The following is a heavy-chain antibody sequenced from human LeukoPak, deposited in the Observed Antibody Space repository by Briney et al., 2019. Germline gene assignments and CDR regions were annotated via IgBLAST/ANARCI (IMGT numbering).Heavy chain of an antibody. Sequence: PSETLSLTCTVSGGSVSSGSYYWNWIRQPAGKGLEWIGRIYTTGSTTGSTTYNPSLKSRVTMSIDTSRTHFSLELSSVTAADTAVYYCARDTSPFDHWGQGTLVTVSS. V-gene: IGHV4-61*02. CDR2: IYTTGSTTGST. CDR1: GGSVSSGSYY. J-gene: IGHJ4*02. D-gene: IGHD3-16*01. CDR3: ARDTSPFDH.